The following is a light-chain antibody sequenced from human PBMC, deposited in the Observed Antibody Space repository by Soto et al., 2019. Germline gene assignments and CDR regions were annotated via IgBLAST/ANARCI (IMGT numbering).Light chain of an antibody. J-gene: IGKJ4*01. V-gene: IGKV1-27*01. CDR2: AAS. CDR1: QDIKNY. CDR3: QRYYNAPST. Sequence: DIQVTQYPSSLSASVGDRVTITCRASQDIKNYLAWYQQKQGEIPKLLIYAASTLESGIPPRFSGSGSGTDFTLTINNLQPEDVATYYCQRYYNAPSTFGGGTKVDIK.